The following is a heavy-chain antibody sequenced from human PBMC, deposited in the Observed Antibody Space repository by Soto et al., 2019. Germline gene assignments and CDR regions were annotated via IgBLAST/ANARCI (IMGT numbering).Heavy chain of an antibody. J-gene: IGHJ4*02. V-gene: IGHV1-69*13. CDR1: GGTFSNSG. CDR3: ARAPILVSVTLHENYFDS. Sequence: GASVNASCKASGGTFSNSGIIWVRQAPGQGLEWMGGIIPIFDTTNYAQKLQGRITIIADESTNTVYMELSNLRSADTGVYYCARAPILVSVTLHENYFDSWGQGTLVNV. D-gene: IGHD2-21*02. CDR2: IIPIFDTT.